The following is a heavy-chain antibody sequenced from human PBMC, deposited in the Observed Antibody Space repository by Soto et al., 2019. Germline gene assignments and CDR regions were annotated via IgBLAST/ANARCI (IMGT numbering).Heavy chain of an antibody. Sequence: PSETLSLTCTVSGGSISSYYWSWIRQPPGKGLEWIGYIYYSGSTNYNPSLKSRVTISVDTSKNQFSLKLSSVTAADTAVYYCARDKQGSGNFDYWGQGTLVTVSS. CDR2: IYYSGST. J-gene: IGHJ4*02. V-gene: IGHV4-59*01. CDR3: ARDKQGSGNFDY. D-gene: IGHD3-3*01. CDR1: GGSISSYY.